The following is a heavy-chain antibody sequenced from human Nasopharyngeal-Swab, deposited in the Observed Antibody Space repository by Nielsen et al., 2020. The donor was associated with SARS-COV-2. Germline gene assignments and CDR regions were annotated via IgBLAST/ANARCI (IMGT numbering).Heavy chain of an antibody. J-gene: IGHJ6*02. V-gene: IGHV4-34*01. CDR2: INHSGST. CDR3: ARGIITMVQGVIIHYYYYGMDV. D-gene: IGHD3-10*01. CDR1: GGSFSGYY. Sequence: SETLSLTCAVYGGSFSGYYWSWIRQPPGKGLEWIGEINHSGSTNYNPSLKSRVTISVDTSKNQFSLKLSSVTAADTAVYYCARGIITMVQGVIIHYYYYGMDVWGQGTTVTVSS.